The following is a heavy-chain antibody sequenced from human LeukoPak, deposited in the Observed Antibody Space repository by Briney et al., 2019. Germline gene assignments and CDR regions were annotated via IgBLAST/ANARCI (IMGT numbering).Heavy chain of an antibody. Sequence: VASVKVSCKASGYTFTGYYMHWVRQAPGQGLEWMGWINPNSGGTNYAQKFQGRVTMTRDTSISTAYMELSRLRSDDTAVYYCAREAIRTYYDFWSGYYTGSRTWAFDIWGQGTMVTVSS. D-gene: IGHD3-3*01. J-gene: IGHJ3*02. CDR2: INPNSGGT. CDR3: AREAIRTYYDFWSGYYTGSRTWAFDI. CDR1: GYTFTGYY. V-gene: IGHV1-2*02.